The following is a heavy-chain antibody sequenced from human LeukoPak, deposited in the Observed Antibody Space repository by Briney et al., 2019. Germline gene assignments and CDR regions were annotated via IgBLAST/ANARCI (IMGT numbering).Heavy chain of an antibody. V-gene: IGHV3-74*01. J-gene: IGHJ4*02. CDR3: AKGRSGFDLFFDY. CDR1: GFTFSKNW. Sequence: GGSLRLSCAASGFTFSKNWLHWVRHAPGKGLVWVSRISPDDKTTSYADSVKGRFTVSRDDAKKTLYLQMNSLRAEDTAVYYCAKGRSGFDLFFDYWGQGTLVTVSS. D-gene: IGHD5-12*01. CDR2: ISPDDKTT.